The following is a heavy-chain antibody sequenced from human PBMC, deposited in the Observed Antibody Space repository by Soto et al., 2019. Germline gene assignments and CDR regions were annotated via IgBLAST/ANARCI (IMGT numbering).Heavy chain of an antibody. CDR1: GFTFKNYG. D-gene: IGHD5-18*01. CDR3: ARDLSYGSLDFDY. Sequence: VGSLRLSCVASGFTFKNYGMHWVRQAPGKGLEWVADFWANGRTTYYADSVKGRFSISRDNVKNTLYLQMDSLRADDTAVYCCARDLSYGSLDFDYWGRGTLVTVSS. V-gene: IGHV3-33*01. CDR2: FWANGRTT. J-gene: IGHJ4*02.